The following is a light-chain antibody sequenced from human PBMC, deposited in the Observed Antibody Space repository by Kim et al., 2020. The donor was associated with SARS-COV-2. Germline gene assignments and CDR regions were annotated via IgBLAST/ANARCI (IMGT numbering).Light chain of an antibody. CDR1: QNIRSR. CDR2: DAS. Sequence: SASVGDRVTIACRASQNIRSRLAWYQQKPGKAPKLLMYDASTLESGVPSRFSGSGSGTEFTLTIGGLQPDDFATYYCQQYDTYRTFGQGTKVDIK. J-gene: IGKJ1*01. CDR3: QQYDTYRT. V-gene: IGKV1-5*01.